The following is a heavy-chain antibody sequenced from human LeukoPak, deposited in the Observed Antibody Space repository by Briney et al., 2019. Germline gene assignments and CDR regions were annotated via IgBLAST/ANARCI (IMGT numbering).Heavy chain of an antibody. CDR3: ARVDSSNYYDSSGYYLPYFDY. Sequence: SETLSLTCTVSGGSISSGGYYWSWIRQHPGKGLEWIGYIYYSGSTYYNPSLKSRVTISVDTSKNQFSLKLSSVAAADTAVYYYARVDSSNYYDSSGYYLPYFDYWGQGTLVTVSS. J-gene: IGHJ4*02. CDR1: GGSISSGGYY. D-gene: IGHD3-22*01. CDR2: IYYSGST. V-gene: IGHV4-31*03.